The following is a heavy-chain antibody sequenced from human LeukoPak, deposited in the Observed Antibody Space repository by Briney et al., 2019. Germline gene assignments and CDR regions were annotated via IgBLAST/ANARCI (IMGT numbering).Heavy chain of an antibody. CDR1: GFTFSSYA. V-gene: IGHV3-23*01. Sequence: GGSLRLSCAASGFTFSSYAMSWVRQAPGKGLEWVSAISGSGGSTYYADSVEGRFTISRDNSKNTLYLQMNSLRAEDTAVYYCANIPGAACNWFDPWGQGTLVTVSS. CDR2: ISGSGGST. CDR3: ANIPGAACNWFDP. J-gene: IGHJ5*02. D-gene: IGHD1-14*01.